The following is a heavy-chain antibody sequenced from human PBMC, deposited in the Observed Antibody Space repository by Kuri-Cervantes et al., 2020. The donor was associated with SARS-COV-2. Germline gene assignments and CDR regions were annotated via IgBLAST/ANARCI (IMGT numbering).Heavy chain of an antibody. D-gene: IGHD3-22*01. CDR2: INWNGGST. CDR1: GFSFSSYG. V-gene: IGHV3-20*04. Sequence: GGSLRLSCAASGFSFSSYGMSWVRQAPGKGLEWVSGINWNGGSTGYADSVKGRFTISRDNAKNSLYLQMNSLRAEDTALYYCATVGDYYDSSGYSGSLDYWGQGTLVTVSS. J-gene: IGHJ4*02. CDR3: ATVGDYYDSSGYSGSLDY.